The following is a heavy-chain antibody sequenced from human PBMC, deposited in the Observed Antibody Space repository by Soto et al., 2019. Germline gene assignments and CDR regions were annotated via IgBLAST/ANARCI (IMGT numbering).Heavy chain of an antibody. CDR2: MNPNSGNT. J-gene: IGHJ3*02. Sequence: ASVKISCKASGYTFTNYDINWVRQATGQGLEWMGWMNPNSGNTGYAQKFQGRVTMTRNTSISTAYMDLSSLRSEDTAVYYCARGRRITFGGVIVSDAFDIWGQGTMVTVSS. CDR1: GYTFTNYD. V-gene: IGHV1-8*01. D-gene: IGHD3-16*02. CDR3: ARGRRITFGGVIVSDAFDI.